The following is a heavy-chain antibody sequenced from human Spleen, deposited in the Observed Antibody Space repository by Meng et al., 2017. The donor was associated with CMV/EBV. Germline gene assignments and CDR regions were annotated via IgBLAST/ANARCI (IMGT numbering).Heavy chain of an antibody. J-gene: IGHJ4*02. CDR1: PFTGYY. V-gene: IGHV1-2*02. Sequence: PFTGYYLNWVRQAPGQGREWMGWINPNSGGTNYAQKVKGRVTMTRDTSISTAYMELSGLRSDDTSVYYCVREMGYCSGGSCYAFEFWGQGSLVTVSS. D-gene: IGHD2-15*01. CDR2: INPNSGGT. CDR3: VREMGYCSGGSCYAFEF.